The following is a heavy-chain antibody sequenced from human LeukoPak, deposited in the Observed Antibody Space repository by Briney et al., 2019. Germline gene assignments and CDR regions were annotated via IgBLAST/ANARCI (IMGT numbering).Heavy chain of an antibody. Sequence: GGSLRLSCAASGFTFSSYAMHWVRQAPGKGLEYVSAISSNGGSTYYANSVKGRFTISRDNSKNTLYLQMGSLRAEDMAVYYCARPASGSYYLRYWGQGTLVTVSS. CDR1: GFTFSSYA. J-gene: IGHJ4*02. CDR3: ARPASGSYYLRY. D-gene: IGHD1-26*01. CDR2: ISSNGGST. V-gene: IGHV3-64*01.